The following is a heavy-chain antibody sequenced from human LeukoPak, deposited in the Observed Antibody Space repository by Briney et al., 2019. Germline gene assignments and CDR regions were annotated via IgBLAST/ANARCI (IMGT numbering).Heavy chain of an antibody. CDR3: ARDEGARVGATHY. D-gene: IGHD1-26*01. CDR1: GYTFTGYY. J-gene: IGHJ4*02. CDR2: INPNNGDT. V-gene: IGHV1-2*02. Sequence: ASVKVSCKASGYTFTGYYMHWVRQAPGQGLEWMGWINPNNGDTNYAQKFQGRVTMTRDTSTSTAYMELRSLRSDDTAVYYCARDEGARVGATHYWGQGTLVTVSS.